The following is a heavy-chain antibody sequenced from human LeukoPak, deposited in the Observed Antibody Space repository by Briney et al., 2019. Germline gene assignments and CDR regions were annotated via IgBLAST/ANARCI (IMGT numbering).Heavy chain of an antibody. D-gene: IGHD3-3*01. Sequence: GGSLRLSCAASGFTFSSYAMSWVRQAPGKGLEWVSAISGSGGSTYYADSVKGRFTISRDNSKNTLYLQMNSLRAEDTAVYYCAKVRVPYDFWSGYYLTLDYWGQGTLVTVSS. V-gene: IGHV3-23*01. J-gene: IGHJ4*02. CDR1: GFTFSSYA. CDR2: ISGSGGST. CDR3: AKVRVPYDFWSGYYLTLDY.